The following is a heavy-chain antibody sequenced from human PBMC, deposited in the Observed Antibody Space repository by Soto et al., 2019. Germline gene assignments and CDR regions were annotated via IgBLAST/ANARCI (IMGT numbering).Heavy chain of an antibody. CDR2: IYYSGTT. J-gene: IGHJ4*02. V-gene: IGHV4-61*01. CDR1: VGSVSIGSYC. CDR3: ARERTGDTTFFDY. Sequence: SETLALTCTFSVGSVSIGSYCWSWIRQPPGKGLEWIGYIYYSGTTHYNPSLKSRVTISVDTSKKQFSLKLTSVTAADTAVYYCARERTGDTTFFDYWGRGTMVTVSS. D-gene: IGHD1-26*01.